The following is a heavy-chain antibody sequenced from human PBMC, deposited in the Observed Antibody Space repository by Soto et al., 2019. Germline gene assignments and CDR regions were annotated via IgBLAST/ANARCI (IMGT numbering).Heavy chain of an antibody. D-gene: IGHD4-17*01. CDR2: IYSTGNT. V-gene: IGHV3-66*01. Sequence: EVKLVESGGGLVQPGGSLRLSCAASGVTVSNNYMTWVRQAPGKGLELVSSIYSTGNTFYADSVKGRFTISRDNSKNTLYLQMNSLRVEDTAVHYCARNVPVTTLGYWGQGTLVSVSS. J-gene: IGHJ4*02. CDR3: ARNVPVTTLGY. CDR1: GVTVSNNY.